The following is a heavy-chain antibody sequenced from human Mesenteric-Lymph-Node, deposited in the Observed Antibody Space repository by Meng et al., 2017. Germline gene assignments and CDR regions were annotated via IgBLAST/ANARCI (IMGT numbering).Heavy chain of an antibody. CDR3: VRDSFIDARGGYAGKGDY. CDR2: IKQDGSEI. CDR1: GFTFSSYW. D-gene: IGHD3-16*01. V-gene: IGHV3-7*01. J-gene: IGHJ4*02. Sequence: GESLKISCITSGFTFSSYWMTWVRQAPGKGLEWVANIKQDGSEIHYVDSVKGRFTISRDNAKNSVYLEMNSLRAEDTAVYFCVRDSFIDARGGYAGKGDYWGQGTLVTVSS.